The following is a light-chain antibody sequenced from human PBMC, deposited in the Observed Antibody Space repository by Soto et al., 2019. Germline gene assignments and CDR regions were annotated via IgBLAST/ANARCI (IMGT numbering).Light chain of an antibody. CDR1: QSVSSSY. Sequence: EIVLTHSPGTLSLSPWERATLSCRASQSVSSSYLAWYQQKPGQAPRLLIYGASSRATGIPDRFSGSGSGTDFTLTISRLEPEDFAVYYCQQYGSSPPNTFGGGTKVDIK. CDR2: GAS. CDR3: QQYGSSPPNT. V-gene: IGKV3-20*01. J-gene: IGKJ4*01.